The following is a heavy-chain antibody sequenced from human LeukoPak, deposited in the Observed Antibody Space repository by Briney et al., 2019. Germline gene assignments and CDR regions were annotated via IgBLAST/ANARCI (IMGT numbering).Heavy chain of an antibody. CDR2: ISAYNGNT. CDR1: GYTFTSYG. CDR3: ARVLLWFGELWGGIDAFDI. V-gene: IGHV1-18*01. Sequence: GASVKVSCKASGYTFTSYGISWVRQAPGQGLEWMGWISAYNGNTNYAQKLQGRVTMTTDTSTSTAYMELRSLRSDDTAVYYCARVLLWFGELWGGIDAFDIWGQGTMVTVSS. D-gene: IGHD3-10*01. J-gene: IGHJ3*02.